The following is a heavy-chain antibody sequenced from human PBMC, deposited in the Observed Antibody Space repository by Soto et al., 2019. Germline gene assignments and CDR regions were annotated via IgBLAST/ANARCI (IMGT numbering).Heavy chain of an antibody. D-gene: IGHD3-3*01. Sequence: PGGSLRLSCAASGFTFSSYGMHWVRQAPGKGLEWVAVIWYDGSNKYYADSVKGRFTISRDNSKNTLYLQMNSLRAEDTAVYYCAXGILGYYGFWSGRGYFDYWGQGTLVTVSS. CDR3: AXGILGYYGFWSGRGYFDY. CDR2: IWYDGSNK. J-gene: IGHJ4*02. V-gene: IGHV3-33*01. CDR1: GFTFSSYG.